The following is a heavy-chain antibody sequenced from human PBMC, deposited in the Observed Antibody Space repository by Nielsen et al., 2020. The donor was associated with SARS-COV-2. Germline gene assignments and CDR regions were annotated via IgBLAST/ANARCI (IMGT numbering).Heavy chain of an antibody. J-gene: IGHJ4*02. V-gene: IGHV1-3*01. CDR3: ARDFDGRVYNSSWRPVHPDY. CDR2: INAGNGNT. Sequence: WVRQAPGQRLEWMGWINAGNGNTKYSQKFQGRVTITRDTSASTAYMELSSLRSEDTAVYYCARDFDGRVYNSSWRPVHPDYWGQGTLVTVSS. D-gene: IGHD6-13*01.